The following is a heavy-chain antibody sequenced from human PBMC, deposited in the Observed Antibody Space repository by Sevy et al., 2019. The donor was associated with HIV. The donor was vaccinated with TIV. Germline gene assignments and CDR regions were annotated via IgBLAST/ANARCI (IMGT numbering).Heavy chain of an antibody. CDR1: GFTFSDYY. Sequence: GGSLRLSCAASGFTFSDYYMSWIRQAPGKGLEWVSYISSSGSTIYYADSVKGRFTISRDNAKNSLYLQMNSLRAEDTAVYYCARDREFWTGKYNWNYGYDNWFDPWGQGTLVTVSS. D-gene: IGHD1-7*01. J-gene: IGHJ5*02. CDR2: ISSSGSTI. V-gene: IGHV3-11*04. CDR3: ARDREFWTGKYNWNYGYDNWFDP.